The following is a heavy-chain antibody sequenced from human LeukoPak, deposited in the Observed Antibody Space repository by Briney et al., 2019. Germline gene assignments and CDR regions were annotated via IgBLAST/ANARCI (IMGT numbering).Heavy chain of an antibody. J-gene: IGHJ3*02. CDR2: IYSGGST. CDR3: ARAEILTGSAFDI. D-gene: IGHD3-9*01. V-gene: IGHV3-66*01. CDR1: GFTVSSSY. Sequence: GGSLRLSCAASGFTVSSSYMSWVRQAPGKGLEWVSVIYSGGSTYYADSVKGRFTISRDNSKNTLYLQMNSLRAEDTAVYYCARAEILTGSAFDIWGQGTMVTVSS.